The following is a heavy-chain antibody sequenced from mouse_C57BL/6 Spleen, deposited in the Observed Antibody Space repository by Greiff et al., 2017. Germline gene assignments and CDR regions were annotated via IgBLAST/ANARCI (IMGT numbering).Heavy chain of an antibody. V-gene: IGHV1-81*01. D-gene: IGHD1-1*01. CDR1: GYTFTSYG. CDR3: ARDRYGSSPSVFDV. CDR2: IYPRSGNT. Sequence: VKLMESGAELARPGASVKLSCKASGYTFTSYGISWVKQRTGQGLEWIGEIYPRSGNTYYNEKFKGKATLTADKSSSTAYMELRSLTSEDSAVYFCARDRYGSSPSVFDVWGTGTTVTVSS. J-gene: IGHJ1*03.